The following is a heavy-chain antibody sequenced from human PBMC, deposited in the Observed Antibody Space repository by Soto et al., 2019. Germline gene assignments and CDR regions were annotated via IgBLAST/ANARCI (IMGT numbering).Heavy chain of an antibody. D-gene: IGHD3-10*01. Sequence: ASVKVSCKASGYTFTNYAIHWVRQAPGLGLEWMGWINGGKGNTEYSQKFQDRVTITRDTSASTAYMELTSLRFEDTAVYYCARMVFGSGGLYDPWGQGTLVTVSS. V-gene: IGHV1-3*01. CDR3: ARMVFGSGGLYDP. CDR2: INGGKGNT. CDR1: GYTFTNYA. J-gene: IGHJ5*02.